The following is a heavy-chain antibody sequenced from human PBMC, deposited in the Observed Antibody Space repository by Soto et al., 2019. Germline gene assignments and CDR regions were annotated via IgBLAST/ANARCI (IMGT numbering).Heavy chain of an antibody. V-gene: IGHV4-30-4*01. J-gene: IGHJ5*02. CDR1: GGSISSGDYY. D-gene: IGHD1-7*01. Sequence: SETLSLTCTVSGGSISSGDYYWSWIRQPPGKGLEWIGYIYYSGSTYYNPSLKSRVTISVDTSKNQFSLKLSSVTAADTAVYYCARVILELRKAGLFDPWGQGTLVTVS. CDR3: ARVILELRKAGLFDP. CDR2: IYYSGST.